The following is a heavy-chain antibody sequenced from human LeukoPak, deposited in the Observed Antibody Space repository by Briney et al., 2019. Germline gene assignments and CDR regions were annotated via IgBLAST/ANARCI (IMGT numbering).Heavy chain of an antibody. J-gene: IGHJ4*02. CDR2: ITWDGGNT. D-gene: IGHD6-25*01. V-gene: IGHV3-43*01. CDR1: GFTFNNYT. Sequence: GGSLRLSCAASGFTFNNYTMRWVRQAPGKGLEWVSLITWDGGNTNYAESVRGRFTVSRDNSKNSVYLQMNFVRTDDTALYYCAKDLGRLQFYFDFWGRGTLVTVSS. CDR3: AKDLGRLQFYFDF.